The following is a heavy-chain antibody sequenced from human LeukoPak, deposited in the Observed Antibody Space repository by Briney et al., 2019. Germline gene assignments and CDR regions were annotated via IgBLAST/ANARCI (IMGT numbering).Heavy chain of an antibody. D-gene: IGHD4-17*01. Sequence: SETLSLTRTVPVGSISSYYWSWIRQPPGKGLEWIGYIYYSGSTNYNPSLKSRVIISVDTSKNQFSLKLSSVSAADTAVYYCARGRDYGDYEFDYWGRGTLVTVSS. CDR2: IYYSGST. CDR3: ARGRDYGDYEFDY. V-gene: IGHV4-59*01. J-gene: IGHJ4*02. CDR1: VGSISSYY.